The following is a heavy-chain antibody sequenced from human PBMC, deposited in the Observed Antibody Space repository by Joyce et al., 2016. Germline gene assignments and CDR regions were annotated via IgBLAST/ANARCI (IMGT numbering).Heavy chain of an antibody. CDR2: IYWDDDK. CDR3: AHAPATDRNYGMDV. V-gene: IGHV2-5*02. D-gene: IGHD6-25*01. CDR1: VFSLSTGGVG. J-gene: IGHJ6*02. Sequence: QVTLKESGPTLVKPTQTLTLTCTFSVFSLSTGGVGVGWIRQPPGKALEGLALIYWDDDKLYSTSLQSRLTITKNTSKNQVVRTMTNMDPVDTATYYCAHAPATDRNYGMDVWGQGTTVTVSS.